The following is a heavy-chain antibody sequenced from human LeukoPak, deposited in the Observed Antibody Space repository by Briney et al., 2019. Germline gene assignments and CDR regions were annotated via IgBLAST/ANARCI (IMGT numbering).Heavy chain of an antibody. Sequence: PSETLSLTCTVSGASISSYYWGWIRQPPTKGLGWIGYVYPSGSTNDNPSLRSRVTISLGTSKNQFSLRLSSVTAADTAVYYCARAVSAHSDTMYYFDYWGQGTLVTVSS. D-gene: IGHD2-21*02. V-gene: IGHV4-59*01. CDR3: ARAVSAHSDTMYYFDY. CDR1: GASISSYY. CDR2: VYPSGST. J-gene: IGHJ4*02.